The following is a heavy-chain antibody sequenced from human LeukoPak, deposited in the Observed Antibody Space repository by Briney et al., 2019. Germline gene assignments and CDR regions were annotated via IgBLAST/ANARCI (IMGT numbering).Heavy chain of an antibody. CDR2: ISAYNGNT. Sequence: ASVKVSCKASGYTFTSYGISWVRQAPGQGLEWMRWISAYNGNTNYAQKLQGRVTMTTDTSTSTAYMELRSLRSDDTAVYYCARAASYYDFWSGYYLFWGQGTLVTVSS. D-gene: IGHD3-3*01. J-gene: IGHJ4*02. CDR1: GYTFTSYG. CDR3: ARAASYYDFWSGYYLF. V-gene: IGHV1-18*01.